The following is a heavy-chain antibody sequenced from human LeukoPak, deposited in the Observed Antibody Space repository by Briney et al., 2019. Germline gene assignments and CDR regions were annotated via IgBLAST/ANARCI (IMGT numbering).Heavy chain of an antibody. Sequence: GESLRISCKGSGYSFTNYYITWVRQMPGKGLEWMGRIDPSDSYTNYSPSFQGHVTISADKSTTTAYLQWGSLKASDTAIYYCARRDEAFDYWGQGTLVTVSS. CDR1: GYSFTNYY. J-gene: IGHJ4*02. CDR2: IDPSDSYT. V-gene: IGHV5-10-1*01. CDR3: ARRDEAFDY.